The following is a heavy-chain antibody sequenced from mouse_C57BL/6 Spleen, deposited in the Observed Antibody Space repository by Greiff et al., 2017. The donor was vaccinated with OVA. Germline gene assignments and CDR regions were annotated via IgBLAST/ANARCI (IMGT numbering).Heavy chain of an antibody. V-gene: IGHV5-17*01. CDR2: ISSGSSTI. CDR1: GFTFSDYG. D-gene: IGHD1-1*01. CDR3: ARPKRVGADYYAMDY. J-gene: IGHJ4*01. Sequence: EVQRVESGGGLVKPGGSLKLSCAASGFTFSDYGMHWVRQAPEKGLEWVAYISSGSSTIYYADTVKGRFTITIDNAKNTLFLQMTSLRSEDTAMYYCARPKRVGADYYAMDYWGQGTSVTVSS.